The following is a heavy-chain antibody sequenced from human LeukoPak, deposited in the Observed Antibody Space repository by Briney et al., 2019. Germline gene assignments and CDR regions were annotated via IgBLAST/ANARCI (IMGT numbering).Heavy chain of an antibody. Sequence: GGSLRLSCAASGFTFSSYGMSWVRQAPGKGLEWVSAISGSGGSTYYADSVKGRFTISRDNSKNTLYLEVVSLTAEDTAVYYCAKDDAWLRFGEWSQGTLVTVSS. J-gene: IGHJ4*02. CDR2: ISGSGGST. CDR3: AKDDAWLRFGE. CDR1: GFTFSSYG. V-gene: IGHV3-23*01. D-gene: IGHD3-10*01.